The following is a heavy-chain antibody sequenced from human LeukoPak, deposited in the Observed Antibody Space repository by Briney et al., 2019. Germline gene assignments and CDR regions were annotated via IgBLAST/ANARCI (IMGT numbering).Heavy chain of an antibody. Sequence: PSQTLSLTCIVSGGSISSGDYYWSWIRQPPGKGLEWIGYIYYSGSTYYNPSLKSRVTISVDTSKNQFSLKLSSVTAADTAVYYCAGSSGWFYNWFDPWGQGTLVTVSS. J-gene: IGHJ5*02. D-gene: IGHD6-19*01. CDR1: GGSISSGDYY. V-gene: IGHV4-30-4*08. CDR3: AGSSGWFYNWFDP. CDR2: IYYSGST.